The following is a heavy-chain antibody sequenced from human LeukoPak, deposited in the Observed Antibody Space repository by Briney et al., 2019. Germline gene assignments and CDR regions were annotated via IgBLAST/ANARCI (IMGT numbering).Heavy chain of an antibody. CDR3: ARVYCSSTSCGYYYMDV. D-gene: IGHD2-2*01. CDR1: GGTFSSYA. J-gene: IGHJ6*03. Sequence: SVKVSCKASGGTFSSYAISWVRQAPGQGLEWMGRIIPILGIANYAQKFQGRVTITADKSTSTAYMELSSLRSEDTAVYYCARVYCSSTSCGYYYMDVWGKGTTVTVSS. V-gene: IGHV1-69*04. CDR2: IIPILGIA.